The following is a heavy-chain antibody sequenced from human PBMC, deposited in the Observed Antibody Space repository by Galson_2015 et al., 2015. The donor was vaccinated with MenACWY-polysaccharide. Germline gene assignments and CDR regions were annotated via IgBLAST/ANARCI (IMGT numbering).Heavy chain of an antibody. J-gene: IGHJ4*02. Sequence: SVKVSCKASGYTFTSFGISWVRQAPGQGLEWMGWISGYDGHTNYAQKFQGRVTMTTDTSTSTAYMELRSLRSDDTAVYYCARDPGSGSSYYFDYWGQGTLVTVSS. V-gene: IGHV1-18*01. D-gene: IGHD3-10*01. CDR1: GYTFTSFG. CDR2: ISGYDGHT. CDR3: ARDPGSGSSYYFDY.